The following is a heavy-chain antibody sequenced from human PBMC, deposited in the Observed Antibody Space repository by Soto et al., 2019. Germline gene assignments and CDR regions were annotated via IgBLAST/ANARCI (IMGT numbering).Heavy chain of an antibody. CDR3: AKDRSSGWYYGSRFDP. CDR2: ISYDGSNK. J-gene: IGHJ5*02. D-gene: IGHD6-19*01. Sequence: GLEWVAVISYDGSNKYYADSVKGRFTISRDNSKNTLYLQMNSLRAEDTAVYYCAKDRSSGWYYGSRFDPWGQGTLVTVSS. V-gene: IGHV3-30*18.